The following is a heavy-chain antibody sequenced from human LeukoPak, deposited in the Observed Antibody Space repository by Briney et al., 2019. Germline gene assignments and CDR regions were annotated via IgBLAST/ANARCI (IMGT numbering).Heavy chain of an antibody. J-gene: IGHJ3*02. CDR1: GGSISSSSYY. V-gene: IGHV4-39*07. Sequence: SETLSLTCTVSGGSISSSSYYWGWIRQPPGKGLEWIGSIYYSGSTYYNPSLKSRVTISVDTSKNQFSLKLSSVTAADTAVYYCARGRGYGGNSGAFDIWGQGTMVTVSS. CDR3: ARGRGYGGNSGAFDI. CDR2: IYYSGST. D-gene: IGHD4-23*01.